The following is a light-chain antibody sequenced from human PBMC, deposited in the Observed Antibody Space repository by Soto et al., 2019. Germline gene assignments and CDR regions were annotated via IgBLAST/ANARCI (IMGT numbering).Light chain of an antibody. CDR1: QSVSSSY. CDR2: RTS. J-gene: IGKJ5*01. CDR3: QQYAVSPIT. V-gene: IGKV3-20*01. Sequence: EIVLTQSPGTLSLSPGERASLSCRASQSVSSSYLAWYQQKPGQAPRLLIYRTSNRATGIPDRFSGSGSGTDFTLTISRLEPEDFAVFYCQQYAVSPITFGQGTRLEIK.